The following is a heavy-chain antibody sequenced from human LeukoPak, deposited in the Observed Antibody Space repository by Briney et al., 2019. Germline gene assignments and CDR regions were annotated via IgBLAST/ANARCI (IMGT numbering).Heavy chain of an antibody. V-gene: IGHV4-34*01. CDR3: ARVKRKYQVLKPLHETPSHYFDY. CDR1: GGSFSGYY. Sequence: SETLSLTCAVYGGSFSGYYWSWIRQPPGKGLEWIGEINHSGSTNYNPSLKSRVTISVDTSKNQFSLKLSSVTAADTAMYYCARVKRKYQVLKPLHETPSHYFDYWGQGTLVTVSS. D-gene: IGHD2-2*01. J-gene: IGHJ4*02. CDR2: INHSGST.